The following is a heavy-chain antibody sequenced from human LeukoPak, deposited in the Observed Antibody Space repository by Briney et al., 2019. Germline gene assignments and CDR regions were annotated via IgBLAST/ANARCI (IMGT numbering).Heavy chain of an antibody. J-gene: IGHJ4*02. CDR1: GFTFADYA. CDR3: AKDRSSSWYGVFDY. D-gene: IGHD6-13*01. Sequence: PGRSLRLSCAASGFTFADYAMHWVRQAPGKGLEWVSGISWNSGSIGYADSVKGRFTISRDNAKNSLYLQMNSLRAEDTALYYCAKDRSSSWYGVFDYWGQGTLVTVSS. V-gene: IGHV3-9*01. CDR2: ISWNSGSI.